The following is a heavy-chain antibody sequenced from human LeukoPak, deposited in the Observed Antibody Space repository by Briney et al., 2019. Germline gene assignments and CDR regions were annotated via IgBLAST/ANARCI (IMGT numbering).Heavy chain of an antibody. D-gene: IGHD4/OR15-4a*01. J-gene: IGHJ5*02. CDR2: IYRSGST. V-gene: IGHV4-30-2*01. Sequence: SETLSLTCAVSGGSISSGGYSWSWIRQPPGKGLEWIGYIYRSGSTYYNPSLKSRVTISVDRSKNQFSLKLSSVTAADTAVYYCARATYPNTPYNWFDPWGQGTLVTVSS. CDR1: GGSISSGGYS. CDR3: ARATYPNTPYNWFDP.